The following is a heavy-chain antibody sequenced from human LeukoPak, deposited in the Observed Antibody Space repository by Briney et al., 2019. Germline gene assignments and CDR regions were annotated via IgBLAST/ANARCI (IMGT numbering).Heavy chain of an antibody. D-gene: IGHD2-21*01. Sequence: GGSLRLSCAASGFTFSSYSMNWVRQAPGKGLEWVSAIGGTGGNIFYTDSVKGRFTISRDTSKNTLYLYMNSLRADDKAIYYCVRDNYSYSLDVWGQGTLVTVSS. CDR2: IGGTGGNI. V-gene: IGHV3-23*01. CDR3: VRDNYSYSLDV. J-gene: IGHJ4*02. CDR1: GFTFSSYS.